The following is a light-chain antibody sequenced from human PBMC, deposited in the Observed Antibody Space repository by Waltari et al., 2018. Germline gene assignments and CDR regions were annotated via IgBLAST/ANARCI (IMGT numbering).Light chain of an antibody. CDR2: DVS. J-gene: IGLJ2*01. Sequence: QSALTQPASVSGSPGQSITISCTGTSSDVGGYNHVSWYQQHPGKAPKLMIYDVSKRPSGVSNRFSGSKSGNTASLTISGLQAEDEADYYCCSYAGSSNVVFGGGTKLTVL. CDR1: SSDVGGYNH. V-gene: IGLV2-23*02. CDR3: CSYAGSSNVV.